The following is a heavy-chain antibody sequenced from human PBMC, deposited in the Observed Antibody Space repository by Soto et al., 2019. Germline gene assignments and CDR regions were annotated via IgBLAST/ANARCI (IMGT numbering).Heavy chain of an antibody. CDR3: AKGDTAVIYYYYGMDV. D-gene: IGHD5-18*01. CDR1: GFTFSCYA. J-gene: IGHJ6*02. Sequence: GGSMRLSCAASGFTFSCYAMSWVRQAPGKGLEWVSAISGSGGSTYYADSVKGRFTISRDNSKNTLYLQMNSLRAEDTAVYYCAKGDTAVIYYYYGMDVWGQGTTVTVSS. CDR2: ISGSGGST. V-gene: IGHV3-23*01.